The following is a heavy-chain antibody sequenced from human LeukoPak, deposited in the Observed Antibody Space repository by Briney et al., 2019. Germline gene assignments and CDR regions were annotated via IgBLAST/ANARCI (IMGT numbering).Heavy chain of an antibody. J-gene: IGHJ4*02. CDR3: AKGGYSYGLTRSDY. V-gene: IGHV3-23*01. D-gene: IGHD5-18*01. CDR1: GFTFSSYA. CDR2: ISGSGGST. Sequence: GGSLRLSCTASGFTFSSYAMSWVHQAPGKGLEWVSAISGSGGSTYYADSVKGRFTISRDNSKNTLYLQMNSLRAEDTAVYYCAKGGYSYGLTRSDYWGQGTLVTVSS.